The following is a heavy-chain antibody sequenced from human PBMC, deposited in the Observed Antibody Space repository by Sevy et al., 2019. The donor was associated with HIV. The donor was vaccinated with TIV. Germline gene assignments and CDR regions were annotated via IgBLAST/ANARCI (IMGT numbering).Heavy chain of an antibody. CDR1: GFTFSSYG. CDR2: ISYDGSNK. CDR3: TKDHHGDYYYYYYYGMDV. J-gene: IGHJ6*02. Sequence: GGSLRLSCAASGFTFSSYGMHWVRQAPGKGLEWLAVISYDGSNKYYADSVKGRFTISRDNSKNTLYLQMNSLRAEDTAVYYCTKDHHGDYYYYYYYGMDVWGQGTTVTVSS. D-gene: IGHD4-17*01. V-gene: IGHV3-30*18.